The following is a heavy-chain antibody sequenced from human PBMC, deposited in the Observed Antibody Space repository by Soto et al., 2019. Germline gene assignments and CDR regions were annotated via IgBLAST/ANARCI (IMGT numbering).Heavy chain of an antibody. CDR2: IWYDGGTK. J-gene: IGHJ4*02. Sequence: QVQLVESGGGVVQPGRSLRLSCGVYGFTFSAHGMHWVRQAPGKGLEWVAVIWYDGGTKYHADSVKGRFTISRDNSKNILYLQMEGLRAGDTAVYYWARGGGGGSARYFDYWGQGTPVTVSS. V-gene: IGHV3-33*01. D-gene: IGHD6-25*01. CDR1: GFTFSAHG. CDR3: ARGGGGGSARYFDY.